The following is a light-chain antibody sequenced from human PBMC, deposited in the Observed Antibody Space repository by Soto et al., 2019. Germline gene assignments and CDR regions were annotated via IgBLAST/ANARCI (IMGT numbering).Light chain of an antibody. J-gene: IGLJ1*01. CDR2: DVS. Sequence: QSVLTQPASVSGSPGQSITISCTGTSSDVGGYNYVSWYQQHPGKAPKLMIYDVSNRPPGVSNRFADSKSGNTASLTIPGLQGEDEPDYYCSSYTSSSTLDVFGTGTKLTVL. CDR3: SSYTSSSTLDV. CDR1: SSDVGGYNY. V-gene: IGLV2-14*01.